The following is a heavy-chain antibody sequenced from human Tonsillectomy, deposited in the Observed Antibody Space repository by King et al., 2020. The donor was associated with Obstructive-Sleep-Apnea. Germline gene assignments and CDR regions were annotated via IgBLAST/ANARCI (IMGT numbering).Heavy chain of an antibody. CDR3: AKEGIAAVGTDWFDS. V-gene: IGHV3-48*04. Sequence: VQLVESGGGLVQRGGSLRLSCEASGFTFSTDSMNWVRQAPGKGLEWVSYISSSSSTIYYADSVEGRFIISRDNAKNSLYLQMNSLRAEDTAVYYCAKEGIAAVGTDWFDSWGQGTLVTVSS. CDR1: GFTFSTDS. D-gene: IGHD6-13*01. J-gene: IGHJ5*01. CDR2: ISSSSSTI.